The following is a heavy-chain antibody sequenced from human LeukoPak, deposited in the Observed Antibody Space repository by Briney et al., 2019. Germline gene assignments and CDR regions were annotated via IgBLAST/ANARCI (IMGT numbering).Heavy chain of an antibody. V-gene: IGHV1-69*13. CDR2: IIPIFGTA. J-gene: IGHJ5*02. CDR1: GGTFSSYA. Sequence: ASVKVSCKASGGTFSSYAISWVRQASGQGLEWMGGIIPIFGTANYAQKFQGRVTITADESTSTAYLELSSLRSEDTAVYYCARPRGITIFGVVTPVWFDPWGQGTLVTVSS. CDR3: ARPRGITIFGVVTPVWFDP. D-gene: IGHD3-3*01.